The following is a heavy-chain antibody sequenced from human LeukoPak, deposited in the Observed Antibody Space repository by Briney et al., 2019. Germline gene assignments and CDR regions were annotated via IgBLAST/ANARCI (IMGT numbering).Heavy chain of an antibody. CDR2: IKQDGSEK. J-gene: IGHJ6*03. Sequence: GGSLRLSCAASGFTFSSYWMSWVRQAPGKGLEWVANIKQDGSEKYYVDSVKGRFTISRDNAKNSLYLQMNSLRAEDTAVYYCARSSGSYYYDSSGYFYYYYYMDVWAKGPRSPSP. CDR1: GFTFSSYW. CDR3: ARSSGSYYYDSSGYFYYYYYMDV. D-gene: IGHD3-22*01. V-gene: IGHV3-7*01.